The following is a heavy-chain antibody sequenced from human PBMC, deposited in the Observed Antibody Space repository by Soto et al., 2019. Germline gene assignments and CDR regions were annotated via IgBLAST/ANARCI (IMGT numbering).Heavy chain of an antibody. CDR1: GDSISSGGYY. J-gene: IGHJ2*01. Sequence: QVQLQESGPGLVKPSQTLSLTCSVTGDSISSGGYYWNWIRQLPGKGLEWIGYTSYSGSTYYNPSLNSRATISVDTSKNLYSLKLTSMTAADTAVYYCARDEGAQFDWYFDLWGRGTLVTVSS. CDR2: TSYSGST. CDR3: ARDEGAQFDWYFDL. V-gene: IGHV4-31*03.